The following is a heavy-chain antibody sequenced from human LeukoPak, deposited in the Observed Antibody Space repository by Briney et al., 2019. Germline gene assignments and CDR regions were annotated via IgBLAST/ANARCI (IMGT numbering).Heavy chain of an antibody. CDR1: GYTFTSYG. D-gene: IGHD2-15*01. V-gene: IGHV1-18*04. CDR2: ISAHNGNT. J-gene: IGHJ4*02. CDR3: ARVAIGVVVAATSGSIDY. Sequence: ASVKVSCKASGYTFTSYGISWVRQAPGQGLEWMGWISAHNGNTNYAQKLQGRVTMTTDTSTSTAYMELRSLRSDDTAVYYCARVAIGVVVAATSGSIDYWGQGTLVTVSS.